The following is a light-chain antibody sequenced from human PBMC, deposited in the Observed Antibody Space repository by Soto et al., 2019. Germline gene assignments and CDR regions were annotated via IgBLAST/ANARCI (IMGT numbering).Light chain of an antibody. CDR1: QSVSSSY. CDR2: GAS. V-gene: IGKV3-20*01. J-gene: IGKJ1*01. CDR3: HQFGYSPRT. Sequence: EIVLTQSPGTLSLSPGERATLSCRASQSVSSSYLAWYQQKPGQAPRLLIYGASSRATGIPDRFSGSGSGTDFTLTISRLEPEDFAVYYCHQFGYSPRTFGQGTKVDI.